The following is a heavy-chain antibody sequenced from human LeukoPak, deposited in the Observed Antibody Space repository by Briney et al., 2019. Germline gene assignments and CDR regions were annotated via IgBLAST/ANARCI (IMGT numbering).Heavy chain of an antibody. V-gene: IGHV1-18*01. CDR1: GYTFSRYG. J-gene: IGHJ4*02. D-gene: IGHD6-19*01. CDR2: ISAYNGDT. Sequence: ASVKVSCTASGYTFSRYGITWVRQAPGQGLEWMGWISAYNGDTKYAQKLQGRVTMTTDTSMTTAYLELKSLRSDDTAVYYCARDPSNTSGWYIYFDYWGQGTLVTVSS. CDR3: ARDPSNTSGWYIYFDY.